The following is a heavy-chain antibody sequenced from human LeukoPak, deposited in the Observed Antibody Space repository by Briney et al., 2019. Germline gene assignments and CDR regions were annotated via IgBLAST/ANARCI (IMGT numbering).Heavy chain of an antibody. CDR2: ISSSSSYI. CDR1: GFTFSSYS. V-gene: IGHV3-21*01. J-gene: IGHJ4*02. CDR3: ARDLSQGSRYCGGDCYPYYFDY. D-gene: IGHD2-21*02. Sequence: PGGSLRLSCAASGFTFSSYSMNWVRQAPGKGLEWVSSISSSSSYIYYADSVKGRFTISRDNAKNSLYLQMNSLRAEDTAVYYCARDLSQGSRYCGGDCYPYYFDYWGQGTLVTVSP.